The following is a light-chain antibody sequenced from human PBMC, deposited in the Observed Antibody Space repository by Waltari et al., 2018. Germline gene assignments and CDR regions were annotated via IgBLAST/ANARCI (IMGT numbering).Light chain of an antibody. V-gene: IGLV1-47*01. CDR3: AAWDNSLSRVI. CDR2: RNN. J-gene: IGLJ2*01. Sequence: QSVLTQPPSASGTPGQRVTISCSASSSDIGPQNVYWYQQLPGTAPKLLIYRNNQRPSGVPDRFSGSKSGTSASLAIGGLRSEDEAYYYCAAWDNSLSRVIFGGGTKLSVL. CDR1: SSDIGPQN.